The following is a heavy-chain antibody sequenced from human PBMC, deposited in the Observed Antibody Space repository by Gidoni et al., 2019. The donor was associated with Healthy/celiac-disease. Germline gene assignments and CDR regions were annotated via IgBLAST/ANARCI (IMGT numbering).Heavy chain of an antibody. D-gene: IGHD2-21*02. Sequence: QVQLVESGGGVVQPGRSLRLSCAASGFTFRSYVMNWVRQAPGKGLAGVAVIWYDGSNKYYADSVKGRFTISRDNSKNTLYLQMNSLRAEDTAVYYCARPRALCGGDCYHGYFQHWGQGTLVTVSS. CDR3: ARPRALCGGDCYHGYFQH. V-gene: IGHV3-33*01. J-gene: IGHJ1*01. CDR2: IWYDGSNK. CDR1: GFTFRSYV.